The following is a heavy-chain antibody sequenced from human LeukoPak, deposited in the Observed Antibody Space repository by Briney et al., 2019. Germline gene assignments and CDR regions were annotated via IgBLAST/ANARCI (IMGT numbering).Heavy chain of an antibody. CDR1: GGTFSSYA. CDR2: IIPIFGTA. J-gene: IGHJ4*02. D-gene: IGHD5-24*01. CDR3: APGGRDGYDYFDY. Sequence: ASVRVSCKASGGTFSSYAISWVRQAPGQGLEWMGGIIPIFGTANYAQKFQGRVTITADESTSTAYMELSSLRSEDTAVYYCAPGGRDGYDYFDYWGQGTLITVSS. V-gene: IGHV1-69*13.